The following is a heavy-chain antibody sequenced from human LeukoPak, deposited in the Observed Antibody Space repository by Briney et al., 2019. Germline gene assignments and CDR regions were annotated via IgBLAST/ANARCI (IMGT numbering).Heavy chain of an antibody. Sequence: ASVKVSCKASGYTFTSYDINWVRQATGQGLEWMGWMNPNSGNTGYAQKFQGRATMTRNTSISTAYMELSSLRSEDTAVYYCAKSRFGELSPYYYYYYYMDVWGKGTTVTVSS. CDR1: GYTFTSYD. CDR2: MNPNSGNT. V-gene: IGHV1-8*01. CDR3: AKSRFGELSPYYYYYYYMDV. D-gene: IGHD3-10*01. J-gene: IGHJ6*03.